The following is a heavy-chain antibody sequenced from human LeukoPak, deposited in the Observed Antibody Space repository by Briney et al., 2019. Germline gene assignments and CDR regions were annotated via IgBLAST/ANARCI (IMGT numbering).Heavy chain of an antibody. CDR2: ISAHNGHT. Sequence: ASVTVSCKSSGYTYSSYGITWVRQAPGQGLEWMGWISAHNGHTNYAQKFQGRVTMTTDTFTSTAYMDLRSLRSDDTAVYYCARVNPDYYYYGMDVWGQGTTVTVSS. J-gene: IGHJ6*02. V-gene: IGHV1-18*01. CDR3: ARVNPDYYYYGMDV. CDR1: GYTYSSYG.